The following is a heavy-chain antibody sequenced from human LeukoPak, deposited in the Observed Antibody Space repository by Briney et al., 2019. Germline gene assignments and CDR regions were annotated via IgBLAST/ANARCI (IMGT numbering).Heavy chain of an antibody. CDR2: IYYTGNT. J-gene: IGHJ4*02. V-gene: IGHV4-59*01. D-gene: IGHD4-17*01. Sequence: SETLSLTCTVSGGSISGYYWSWIRQPPGKGLEWIGYIYYTGNTKYNPSLKSRVTISEDTSKNQFSLKVNSVTAADTGVYYCASKSTDHGELRFDYWGQGTLVTVSS. CDR1: GGSISGYY. CDR3: ASKSTDHGELRFDY.